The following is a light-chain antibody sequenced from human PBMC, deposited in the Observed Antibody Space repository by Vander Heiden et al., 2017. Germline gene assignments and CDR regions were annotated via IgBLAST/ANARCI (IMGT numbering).Light chain of an antibody. CDR1: QSVSSSY. CDR2: GAS. J-gene: IGKJ4*01. CDR3: QRYGSSRVF. Sequence: EIVLTQSPGTLSLSPGERATLSCRASQSVSSSYLAWYQQKPGQAPRLLIYGASSSATGIPDRFSGSGSGTDFTLTISRLEPEDFAVYYCQRYGSSRVFFGGGTKVEIK. V-gene: IGKV3-20*01.